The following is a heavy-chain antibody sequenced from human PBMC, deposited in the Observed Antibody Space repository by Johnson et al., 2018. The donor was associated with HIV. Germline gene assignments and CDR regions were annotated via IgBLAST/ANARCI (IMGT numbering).Heavy chain of an antibody. CDR3: AKGEQLVISRKGHDAFDI. CDR2: IYSGGST. Sequence: VQLVESGGGLVQPGGSLRLSCAASGFTVSSNYMSWVHQAPGKGLEWVSVIYSGGSTYYADSVKGRFTISRDNSKNTLYLQMNSLRVEDTAVYYCAKGEQLVISRKGHDAFDIWGQGTMVTVSS. V-gene: IGHV3-66*01. D-gene: IGHD6-6*01. J-gene: IGHJ3*02. CDR1: GFTVSSNY.